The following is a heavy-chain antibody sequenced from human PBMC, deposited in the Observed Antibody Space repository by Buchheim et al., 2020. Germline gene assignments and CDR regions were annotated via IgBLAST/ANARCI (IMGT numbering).Heavy chain of an antibody. CDR3: AKDSPRQWLGPGGVDFDY. J-gene: IGHJ4*02. CDR1: GFTFSSYG. V-gene: IGHV3-30*18. D-gene: IGHD6-19*01. CDR2: ISYDGSNK. Sequence: QVQLVESGGGVVQPGRSLRLSCAASGFTFSSYGMHWVRQAPGKGLEWVAVISYDGSNKYYADSVKGRFTISRDNSKNTLYLQMNSLRAEDTAVYYCAKDSPRQWLGPGGVDFDYWGQGTL.